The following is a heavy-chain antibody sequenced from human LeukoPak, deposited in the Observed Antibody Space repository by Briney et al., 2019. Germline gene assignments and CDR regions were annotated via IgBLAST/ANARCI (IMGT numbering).Heavy chain of an antibody. CDR1: EGTFSSYA. CDR3: ASLTQEYSSGAYYYMDV. D-gene: IGHD6-25*01. J-gene: IGHJ6*03. V-gene: IGHV1-69*05. Sequence: SVKVSCKASEGTFSSYAISWVRQAPGQGLEWMGGIIPIFGTANYAQKFQGRVTITTDESTSTAYMELSSLRSEDTAVYYCASLTQEYSSGAYYYMDVWGKGTTVTVSS. CDR2: IIPIFGTA.